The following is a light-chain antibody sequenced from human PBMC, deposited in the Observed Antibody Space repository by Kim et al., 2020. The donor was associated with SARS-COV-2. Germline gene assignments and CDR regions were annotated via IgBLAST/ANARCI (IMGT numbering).Light chain of an antibody. CDR1: QSASSY. J-gene: IGKJ1*01. V-gene: IGKV3-11*01. Sequence: SLSPGERATRSCRASQSASSYLAWYQQKPGQAPRLLIYDASNRATGIPARFSGSGSGTDFTLTISSLEPEDFAVYYCQQRSNWPTFGQGTKVEIK. CDR2: DAS. CDR3: QQRSNWPT.